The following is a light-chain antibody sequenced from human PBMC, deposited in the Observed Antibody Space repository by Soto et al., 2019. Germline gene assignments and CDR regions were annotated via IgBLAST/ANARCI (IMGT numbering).Light chain of an antibody. CDR1: QNINSN. CDR3: QQGYSVPPYT. Sequence: DIQMTQSPSSLSASVGDRVTITCRASQNINSNLNWYQQKPGRAPNLLISAASSLQSGVPSRFSGSGSGTDFSLTISGLQPEDFATYYCQQGYSVPPYTFGQGTKLEIK. J-gene: IGKJ2*01. CDR2: AAS. V-gene: IGKV1-39*01.